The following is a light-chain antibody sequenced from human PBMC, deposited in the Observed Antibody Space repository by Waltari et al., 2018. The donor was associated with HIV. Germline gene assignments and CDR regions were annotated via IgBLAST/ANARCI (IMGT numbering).Light chain of an antibody. Sequence: QSVLTQPPSVSGAPGQRVTISCTGSSSNIGAGSDVNWYQQLPGTAPKLLIYGNNNRPSGVPDRFSGSKSGTSASLAITGLQAEDEVDYYCQSYDSSLSACVIFGGGTKLAVL. J-gene: IGLJ2*01. CDR2: GNN. CDR1: SSNIGAGSD. CDR3: QSYDSSLSACVI. V-gene: IGLV1-40*01.